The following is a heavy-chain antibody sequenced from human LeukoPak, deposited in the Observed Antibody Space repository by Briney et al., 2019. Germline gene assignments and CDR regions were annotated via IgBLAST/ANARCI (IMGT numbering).Heavy chain of an antibody. CDR3: ARDMDDYGDPPFGY. J-gene: IGHJ4*02. Sequence: SETLSLTCTVSGGSISSYYWSWIRQHPGKGLEWIGYIYYSGSTYYNPSLKSRVTISVDTSKNQFSLKLSSVTAADTAVYYCARDMDDYGDPPFGYWGQGTLVTVSS. CDR2: IYYSGST. CDR1: GGSISSYY. V-gene: IGHV4-59*06. D-gene: IGHD4-17*01.